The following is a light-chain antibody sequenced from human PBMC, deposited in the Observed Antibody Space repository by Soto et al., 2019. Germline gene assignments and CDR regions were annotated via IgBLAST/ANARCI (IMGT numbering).Light chain of an antibody. CDR1: QDVGSL. CDR3: HQRRRWPIT. CDR2: DAS. V-gene: IGKV3-11*01. J-gene: IGKJ5*01. Sequence: EVVLTQSPATLSLSAGERASLSCRASQDVGSLIAWYQQKPGQPPRLLIYDASNRATGIPTRFSGSGSGTDFVLTISSLEPEDFDVYYCHQRRRWPITFGQGTRLEIK.